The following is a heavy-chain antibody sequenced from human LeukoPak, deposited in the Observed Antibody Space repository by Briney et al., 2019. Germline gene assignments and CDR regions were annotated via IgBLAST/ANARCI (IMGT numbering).Heavy chain of an antibody. V-gene: IGHV3-48*03. Sequence: GGSLRLSCAASGFSFSSYEMHWVRQAPGKGLEWVSYISSSDNTIYYVDSVKGRFTISRDNAKNSLYLQMNSLRAEDTAVYYCVRDYGGSSPFDYWGQGTLVTVSS. CDR2: ISSSDNTI. CDR1: GFSFSSYE. J-gene: IGHJ4*02. CDR3: VRDYGGSSPFDY. D-gene: IGHD4-23*01.